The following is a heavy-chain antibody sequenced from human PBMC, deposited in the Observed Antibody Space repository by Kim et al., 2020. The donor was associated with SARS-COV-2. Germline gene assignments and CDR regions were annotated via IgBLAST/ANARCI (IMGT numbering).Heavy chain of an antibody. CDR1: GGSFSGYY. Sequence: SETLSLTCAVYGGSFSGYYWTWIRQPPGKGLEWIGEINHSGSTNYNPSLKSRVSISVDMSKNQFSLRLSSLTAADTAVYFCARSVVGVTTVTIVMWSHY. V-gene: IGHV4-34*01. J-gene: IGHJ6*01. D-gene: IGHD4-17*01. CDR2: INHSGST. CDR3: ARSVVGVTTVTIVMWSHY.